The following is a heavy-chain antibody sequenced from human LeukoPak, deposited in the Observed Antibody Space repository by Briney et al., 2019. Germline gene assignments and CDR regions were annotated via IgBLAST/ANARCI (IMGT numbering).Heavy chain of an antibody. CDR1: GGTISSYY. CDR2: IYPSGNT. J-gene: IGHJ3*02. CDR3: ARDLPYPMDAFDI. Sequence: SETLSLTCTVSGGTISSYYWSWIRQPAGKGLEWIGRIYPSGNTNYNPSLKSRVTMSLDTSKNQFSLKLSSVTAADTAVFYCARDLPYPMDAFDIWGQGTMVTVSS. V-gene: IGHV4-4*07.